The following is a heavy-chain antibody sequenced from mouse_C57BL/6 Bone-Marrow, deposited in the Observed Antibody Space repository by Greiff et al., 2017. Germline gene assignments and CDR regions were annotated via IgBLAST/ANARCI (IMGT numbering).Heavy chain of an antibody. V-gene: IGHV1-55*01. D-gene: IGHD2-5*01. CDR1: GYPFPSSW. CDR2: IYPGSGST. CDR3: ARPYYSNYWYFDV. J-gene: IGHJ1*03. Sequence: QFQLQQPGAELVKPGASVRMSCKASGYPFPSSWITWVKQRPGQGLGWIGDIYPGSGSTNYNEKFKSKATLTVDTSSSTAYMQLSSLTSEDSAVYYCARPYYSNYWYFDVWGTGTTVTVSS.